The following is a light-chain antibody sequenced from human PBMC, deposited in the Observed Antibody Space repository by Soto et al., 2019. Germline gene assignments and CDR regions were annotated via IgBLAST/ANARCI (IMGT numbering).Light chain of an antibody. CDR1: QDISNY. J-gene: IGKJ3*01. Sequence: DIQMTQSPSSLSASVGDRVTITCQASQDISNYLNWYQQKPGKAPKLLIYDASNLETGVPSRFSGSGSGTDFTFTISSVQPEDIATYYCQGVTFGPGTKVDIK. V-gene: IGKV1-33*01. CDR2: DAS. CDR3: QGVT.